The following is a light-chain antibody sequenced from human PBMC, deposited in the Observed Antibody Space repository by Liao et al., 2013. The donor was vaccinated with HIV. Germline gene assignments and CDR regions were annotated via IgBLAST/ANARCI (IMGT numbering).Light chain of an antibody. J-gene: IGLJ3*02. V-gene: IGLV3-21*01. CDR1: NIGSKS. CDR3: QAWDSSTFWV. CDR2: QDS. Sequence: SYVLTQPPSVSVAPGKTARITCGTNNIGSKSVHWYQQKPGQAPVLVIYQDSKRPSGIPERFSGSNSGNTATLTISVTQAVDEADYYCQAWDSSTFWVFGGGTKLTVL.